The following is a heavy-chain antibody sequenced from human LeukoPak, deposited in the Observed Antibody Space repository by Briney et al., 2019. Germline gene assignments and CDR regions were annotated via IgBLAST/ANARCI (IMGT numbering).Heavy chain of an antibody. J-gene: IGHJ4*02. Sequence: AGSLRLSCAASGFTFSSYWMSWVRQAPGKGLGWVANIKQDGSEKYYVDSVKGRFTISRDNAKNSLYLQMNSLRAEDTAVYYCARDKRILGVDYWGQGTLVTVSS. CDR2: IKQDGSEK. V-gene: IGHV3-7*01. CDR3: ARDKRILGVDY. D-gene: IGHD3-16*01. CDR1: GFTFSSYW.